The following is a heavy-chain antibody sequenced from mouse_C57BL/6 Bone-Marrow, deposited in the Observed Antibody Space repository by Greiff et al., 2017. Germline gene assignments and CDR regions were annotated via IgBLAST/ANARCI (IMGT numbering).Heavy chain of an antibody. J-gene: IGHJ4*01. CDR3: VRLGSYYAMDY. CDR1: GYTFTSYG. V-gene: IGHV1-81*01. Sequence: VQLPQSGAELARPGASVKLSCKASGYTFTSYGISWVQPSTGQGLEWIGELYPRSGNTYYNETFKGKATLTAYKSSSTAYMELRSLTSEDSAVYFCVRLGSYYAMDYWGQGTSGTDAS. CDR2: LYPRSGNT.